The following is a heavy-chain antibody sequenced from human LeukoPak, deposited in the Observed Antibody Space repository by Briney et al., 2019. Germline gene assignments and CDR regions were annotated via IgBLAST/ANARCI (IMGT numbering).Heavy chain of an antibody. D-gene: IGHD6-6*01. CDR2: ISAYNGNT. J-gene: IGHJ4*02. V-gene: IGHV1-18*04. CDR3: ARLMGSSSSSDY. CDR1: GYTFTGYY. Sequence: ASVKVSRKASGYTFTGYYMHWVRQAPGQGLEWMGWISAYNGNTNYAQKLQGRVTMTTDTSTSTAYMELRSLRSDDTAVYYCARLMGSSSSSDYWGQGTLVTVSS.